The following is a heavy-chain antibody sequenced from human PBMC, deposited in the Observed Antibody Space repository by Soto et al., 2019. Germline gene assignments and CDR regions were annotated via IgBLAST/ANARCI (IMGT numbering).Heavy chain of an antibody. CDR2: INAGNGNT. V-gene: IGHV1-3*01. CDR3: ARDIAGSWYLASYGMDV. Sequence: ASVKVSCKASGYTFTSYAMHWVRQAPGQRLEWMGWINAGNGNTKYSQKFQGRVTITRDTSASTAYMELSSLRSEDTAVYYCARDIAGSWYLASYGMDVWGQGTTVTVPS. J-gene: IGHJ6*02. D-gene: IGHD6-13*01. CDR1: GYTFTSYA.